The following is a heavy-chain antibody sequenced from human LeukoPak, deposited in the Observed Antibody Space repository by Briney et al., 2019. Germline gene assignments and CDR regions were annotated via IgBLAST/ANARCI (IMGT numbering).Heavy chain of an antibody. V-gene: IGHV4-38-2*02. CDR3: AKDQDPTWANWFDP. Sequence: PSETLSLTCTVSGYSISSGYYWGWIRQPPGKGLEWTGSIYHSGSTYYNPSLKSRVTISVDTSKNQFSLKLSSVTAADTAVYYCAKDQDPTWANWFDPWGQGTLVTVSS. J-gene: IGHJ5*02. CDR1: GYSISSGYY. D-gene: IGHD1-26*01. CDR2: IYHSGST.